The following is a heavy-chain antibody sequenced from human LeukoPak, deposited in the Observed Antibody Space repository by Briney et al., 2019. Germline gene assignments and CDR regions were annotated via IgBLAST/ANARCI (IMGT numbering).Heavy chain of an antibody. CDR3: VRDNAVATTIY. D-gene: IGHD2-21*02. CDR2: ISSRDSTV. J-gene: IGHJ4*02. V-gene: IGHV3-11*01. CDR1: GFSFSDYY. Sequence: PGGSLGLSCAASGFSFSDYYMSWIRQAPGKGLEWLSYISSRDSTVDYADSVKGRFTISRDNAKNSLYLQMNSLRAEDTAMYYCVRDNAVATTIYWGQGTLVTVSS.